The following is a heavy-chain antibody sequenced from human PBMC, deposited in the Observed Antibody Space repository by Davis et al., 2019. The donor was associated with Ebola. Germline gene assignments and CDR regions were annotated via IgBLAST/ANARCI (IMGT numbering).Heavy chain of an antibody. V-gene: IGHV3-11*06. CDR1: AFNFSDFY. Sequence: PGGSLRLSCAASAFNFSDFYMSWIRQAPGKGLEWLSYISSLGTYTNYADSVKGRFTISRDNAKNTRYLEMNSLRAEDTAVYFCARDPIASRRYWYYDVWGRGTLVSVSS. D-gene: IGHD6-6*01. CDR2: ISSLGTYT. CDR3: ARDPIASRRYWYYDV. J-gene: IGHJ2*01.